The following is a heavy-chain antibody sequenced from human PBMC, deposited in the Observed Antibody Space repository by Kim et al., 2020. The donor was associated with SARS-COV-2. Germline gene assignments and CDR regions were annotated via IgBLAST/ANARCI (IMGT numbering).Heavy chain of an antibody. Sequence: VKGRLTNSRDNAKNSLYLQVNSLRAEDTALYYCAKGGDCSSTSCYSPLDYWGQGTLVTVSS. V-gene: IGHV3-9*01. D-gene: IGHD2-2*01. CDR3: AKGGDCSSTSCYSPLDY. J-gene: IGHJ4*02.